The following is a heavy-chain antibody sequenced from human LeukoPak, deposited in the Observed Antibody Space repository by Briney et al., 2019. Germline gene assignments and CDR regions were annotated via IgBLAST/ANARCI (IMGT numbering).Heavy chain of an antibody. Sequence: GKSLRLSCAASGFTSGFTFSNFGMHWLRQAPGKGLERVATISYDGSSDYYADSVKGRFTISRDNSRNTLFLQMSSLRAEDTAVYYCAKSRGIASGWYHYFDSWGQGTLVTVSS. D-gene: IGHD6-19*01. V-gene: IGHV3-30*18. CDR3: AKSRGIASGWYHYFDS. CDR1: FTSGFTFSNFG. J-gene: IGHJ4*02. CDR2: ISYDGSSD.